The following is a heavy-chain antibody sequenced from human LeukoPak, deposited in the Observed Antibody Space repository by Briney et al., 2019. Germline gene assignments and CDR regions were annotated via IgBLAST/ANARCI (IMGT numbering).Heavy chain of an antibody. V-gene: IGHV1-69*13. CDR3: ARDGSGSGYFRIDI. CDR2: IIPIFGTA. D-gene: IGHD3-22*01. Sequence: ASVKVSCKATGGTSSSYAISWVRQAPGQGLEWMGGIIPIFGTANYAQKFQGRVTITADESTSTAYMELSSLRSEDTAVYYCARDGSGSGYFRIDIWGQGTMVTVSS. CDR1: GGTSSSYA. J-gene: IGHJ3*02.